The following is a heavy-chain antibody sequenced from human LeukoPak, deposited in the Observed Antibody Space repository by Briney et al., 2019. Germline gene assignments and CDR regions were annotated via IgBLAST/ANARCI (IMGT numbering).Heavy chain of an antibody. CDR1: GFTFSDYY. Sequence: GGSLRLSCAASGFTFSDYYMSWIRQAPGKGLEWVSYISSSGSTIYYADSVKGRFTISRDNAKNSLYLQMNSLRAEDTAVYYCARDSTPLEYSSGYYPDAFDIWGQGTMVTASS. D-gene: IGHD3-22*01. V-gene: IGHV3-11*01. CDR3: ARDSTPLEYSSGYYPDAFDI. J-gene: IGHJ3*02. CDR2: ISSSGSTI.